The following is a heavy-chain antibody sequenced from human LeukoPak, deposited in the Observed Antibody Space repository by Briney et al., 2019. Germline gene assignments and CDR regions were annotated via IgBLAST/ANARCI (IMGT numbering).Heavy chain of an antibody. D-gene: IGHD1-26*01. Sequence: GASVKVSCKASGGTFSSYAISWVRQAPGQGLEWMGRIIPILGIANYAQKFQGRVTITADKSTSTAYMELSSLRSEDTAVYYCARHPQGTSYSGRRGAFDIWGQGTMVTVSS. J-gene: IGHJ3*02. CDR1: GGTFSSYA. CDR3: ARHPQGTSYSGRRGAFDI. CDR2: IIPILGIA. V-gene: IGHV1-69*04.